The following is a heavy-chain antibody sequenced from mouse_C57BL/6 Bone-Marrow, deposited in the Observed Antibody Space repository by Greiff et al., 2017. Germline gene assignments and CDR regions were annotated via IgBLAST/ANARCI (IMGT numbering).Heavy chain of an antibody. CDR2: ISDGGSYT. D-gene: IGHD3-2*02. J-gene: IGHJ4*01. CDR3: VRDSPQLRLRMDY. CDR1: GFTFSSYA. V-gene: IGHV5-4*01. Sequence: EVMLVESGGGLVKPGGSLKLSCAASGFTFSSYAMSWVRQTPEKRLEWVATISDGGSYTYYPANVKGRVTISRDTAKNNLYLQMSHLKSEDTAMYYCVRDSPQLRLRMDYWVQGNSVTVTS.